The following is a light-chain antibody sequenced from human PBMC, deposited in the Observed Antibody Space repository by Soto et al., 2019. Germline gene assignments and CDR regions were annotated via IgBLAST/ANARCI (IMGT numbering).Light chain of an antibody. CDR1: SSDIGGYNF. V-gene: IGLV2-14*01. Sequence: QSVLTQPASVSGSPGQSITISCTGTSSDIGGYNFVSWYQQHPGKAPKLMIYEVTNRPSGVSNRFSGSKSGNTASLTISGLQAEDEADYYCSSYTITTTFPYWVFGGGTQLTVL. CDR3: SSYTITTTFPYWV. CDR2: EVT. J-gene: IGLJ3*02.